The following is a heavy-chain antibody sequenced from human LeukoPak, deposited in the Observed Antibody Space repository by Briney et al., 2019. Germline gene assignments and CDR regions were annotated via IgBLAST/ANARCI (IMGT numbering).Heavy chain of an antibody. D-gene: IGHD3-10*01. Sequence: PSETLSLTCTVSGGSISSSSYYWGWLRQPQGKELEWVGYISYSGSTNYNPSLKCRVTISVDTSRNQFSLKLSSVTAADTAVYYCARGRLGGSGSYYNVLDYWGQGTLVTVSS. V-gene: IGHV4-61*05. J-gene: IGHJ4*02. CDR3: ARGRLGGSGSYYNVLDY. CDR2: ISYSGST. CDR1: GGSISSSSYY.